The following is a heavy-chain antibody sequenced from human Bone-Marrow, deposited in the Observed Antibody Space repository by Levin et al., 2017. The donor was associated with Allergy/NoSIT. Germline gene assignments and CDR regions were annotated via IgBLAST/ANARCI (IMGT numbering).Heavy chain of an antibody. J-gene: IGHJ4*02. CDR3: ATSSVAYCGGDCYRFDD. D-gene: IGHD2-21*02. CDR2: IYPRDSDA. CDR1: GYSFTTYW. Sequence: ASVKVSCKGSGYSFTTYWIGWVRQMPGKGLEWMGIIYPRDSDARYSPSFQGQVTISADKSTSTAYLQWASLKASDTAMYFCATSSVAYCGGDCYRFDDWGQGTLVTVSS. V-gene: IGHV5-51*01.